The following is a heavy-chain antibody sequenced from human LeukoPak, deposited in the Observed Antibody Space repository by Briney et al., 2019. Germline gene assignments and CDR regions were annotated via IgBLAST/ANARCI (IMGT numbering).Heavy chain of an antibody. V-gene: IGHV3-21*01. CDR1: GFVVSNNE. D-gene: IGHD2-15*01. J-gene: IGHJ3*02. CDR3: AKDSTIYCSGGTCSRIDI. CDR2: ISGSSSYI. Sequence: PGGSLRLSCAASGFVVSNNEMSWVRQAPGKGLEWVSSISGSSSYIYYADSVKGRFTISRDNARKSLYLQMNTLRAEDTAVYYCAKDSTIYCSGGTCSRIDIWGQGTMVTVSS.